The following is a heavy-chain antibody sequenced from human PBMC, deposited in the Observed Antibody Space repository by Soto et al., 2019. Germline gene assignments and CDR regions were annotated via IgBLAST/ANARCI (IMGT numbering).Heavy chain of an antibody. J-gene: IGHJ3*02. CDR2: INPSGGST. D-gene: IGHD6-19*01. CDR3: ALKSHDSSGSQSGAFDI. Sequence: GASVKLSCKASGDTFTSYYMHWVRQAPEQGLEWMGIINPSGGSTSYAQKFQGRVTMTRDTSTSTVYMELSSLRSEDTAVYYCALKSHDSSGSQSGAFDIWGQGTMVTVSS. CDR1: GDTFTSYY. V-gene: IGHV1-46*01.